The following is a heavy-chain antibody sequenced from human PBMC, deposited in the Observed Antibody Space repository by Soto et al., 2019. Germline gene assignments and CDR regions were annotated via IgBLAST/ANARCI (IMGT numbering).Heavy chain of an antibody. CDR2: IYYSGST. D-gene: IGHD3-10*01. Sequence: PSETLSLTCTVSGGSISSYYWSWIRQPPGKGLEWIGYIYYSGSTNYNPSLKRRVTISLDTSKNQFSLKLSSVTAADTAVYYCASSDYGSGSYQDSWGQGTLVTVSX. J-gene: IGHJ4*02. CDR1: GGSISSYY. CDR3: ASSDYGSGSYQDS. V-gene: IGHV4-59*08.